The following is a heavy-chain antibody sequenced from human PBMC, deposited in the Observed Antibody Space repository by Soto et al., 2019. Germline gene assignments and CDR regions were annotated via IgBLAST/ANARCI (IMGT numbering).Heavy chain of an antibody. J-gene: IGHJ4*02. D-gene: IGHD6-19*01. CDR1: GYTFTSYD. Sequence: QVQLVQSGAEVKKPGASVKVSCKASGYTFTSYDINWVRQATGQGLEWMGWMNPNSGNTASTQKFQGRVTMTSNTSISTAYMELSSLRSEDTAVYYCAREIAVAGFDYWCQGTLVPVAS. V-gene: IGHV1-8*01. CDR2: MNPNSGNT. CDR3: AREIAVAGFDY.